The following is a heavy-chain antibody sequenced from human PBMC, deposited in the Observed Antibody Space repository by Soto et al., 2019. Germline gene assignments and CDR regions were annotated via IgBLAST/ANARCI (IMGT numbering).Heavy chain of an antibody. CDR2: ISAYNGNT. CDR3: ARDLSYSNQRIDYYYYYYMDV. V-gene: IGHV1-18*01. D-gene: IGHD4-4*01. J-gene: IGHJ6*03. Sequence: QVQLVQSGAEVKKPGASVKVSCKASGYTFTSYGISWVRQAPGQGLEWMGWISAYNGNTNYAQKLQGRVTMTTDTSTSTAYMELRSLRSDDTAVYYCARDLSYSNQRIDYYYYYYMDVWGKGTTVTVSS. CDR1: GYTFTSYG.